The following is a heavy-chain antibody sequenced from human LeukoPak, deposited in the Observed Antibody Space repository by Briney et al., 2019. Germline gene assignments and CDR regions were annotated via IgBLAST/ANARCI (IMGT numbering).Heavy chain of an antibody. CDR2: IYHSGST. V-gene: IGHV4-30-2*01. Sequence: SETLSLTCAVSGGSISSGGYSWSWIRQPPGKGLEWIGYIYHSGSTYYNPSLKSRVTISVDRSKNQFSLKLSSVTAADTAVYYCARVEQWLVSFDIWGQGTMSPSLQ. J-gene: IGHJ3*02. D-gene: IGHD6-19*01. CDR1: GGSISSGGYS. CDR3: ARVEQWLVSFDI.